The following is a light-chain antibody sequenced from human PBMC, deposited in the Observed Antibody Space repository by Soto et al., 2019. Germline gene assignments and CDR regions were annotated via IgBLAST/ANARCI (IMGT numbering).Light chain of an antibody. J-gene: IGKJ2*01. CDR1: QSVSSSY. CDR2: GAS. CDR3: QQYGSSPYT. Sequence: DIVLTQSPGTLSLSPGERATLSCRASQSVSSSYLAWHQQKPGQAPRLLINGASSRATDIPDRFSGSGSGTDFTLTISRLEPDDFAVYYCQQYGSSPYTFGQGTKLEIK. V-gene: IGKV3-20*01.